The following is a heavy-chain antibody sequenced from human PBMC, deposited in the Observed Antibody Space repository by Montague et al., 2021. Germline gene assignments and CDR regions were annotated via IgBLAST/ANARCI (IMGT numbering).Heavy chain of an antibody. V-gene: IGHV6-1*01. J-gene: IGHJ5*02. D-gene: IGHD5-24*01. CDR3: ARGWQKRFDP. CDR1: GDSVSINEAT. Sequence: CAISGDSVSINEATRNSIRQTPSLGLEWLGRSYYRSKWYNEYAISVKSRITVNPDTSKNQFSLLLNSVTPEDTAVYYCARGWQKRFDPWGQGTLVTVSS. CDR2: SYYRSKWYN.